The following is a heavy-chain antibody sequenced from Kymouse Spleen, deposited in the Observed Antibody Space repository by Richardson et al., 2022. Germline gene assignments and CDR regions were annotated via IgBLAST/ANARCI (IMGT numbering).Heavy chain of an antibody. CDR2: IWYDGSNK. CDR1: GFTFSSYG. V-gene: IGHV3-33*01. J-gene: IGHJ5*02. D-gene: IGHD5-12*01. Sequence: QVQLVESGGGVVQPGRSLRLSCAASGFTFSSYGMHWVRQAPGKGLEWVAVIWYDGSNKYYADSVKGRFTISRDNSKNTLYLQMNSLRAEDTAVYYCARGYSGYSNWFDPWGQGTLVTVSS. CDR3: ARGYSGYSNWFDP.